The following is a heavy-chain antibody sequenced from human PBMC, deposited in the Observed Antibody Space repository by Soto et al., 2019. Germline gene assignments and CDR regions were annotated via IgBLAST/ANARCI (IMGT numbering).Heavy chain of an antibody. Sequence: QVQLQESGPGLVKPSQTLSLTCSVSGGSFSSDSFIWSWVRQFPGKGLEWIGYINYSGTTYYNPSPRSRITMSVDTSKNQSSLNLSSVTAADTAVYYCARDHKWDGMDVWGQGTTVTVSS. J-gene: IGHJ6*02. V-gene: IGHV4-31*03. CDR1: GGSFSSDSFI. D-gene: IGHD1-26*01. CDR2: INYSGTT. CDR3: ARDHKWDGMDV.